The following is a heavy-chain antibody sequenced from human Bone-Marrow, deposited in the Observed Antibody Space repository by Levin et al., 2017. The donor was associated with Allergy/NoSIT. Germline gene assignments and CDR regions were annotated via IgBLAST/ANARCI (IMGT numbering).Heavy chain of an antibody. V-gene: IGHV3-23*01. J-gene: IGHJ4*02. Sequence: GGSLRLSCAASGFTFSSYAMTWVRQAPGKGLEWVSSISGSGGSTYYADSVKGRFTISRDNSKSMLYLQMNSLRAEDTAVYYCAKRRIAAAGGPVGYFDYWGQGTLVTVSS. D-gene: IGHD6-13*01. CDR1: GFTFSSYA. CDR2: ISGSGGST. CDR3: AKRRIAAAGGPVGYFDY.